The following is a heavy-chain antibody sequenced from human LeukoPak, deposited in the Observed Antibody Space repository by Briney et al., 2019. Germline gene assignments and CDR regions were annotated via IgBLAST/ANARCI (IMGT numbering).Heavy chain of an antibody. CDR3: ARGGLQYDY. CDR1: GGSISSYY. V-gene: IGHV4-59*01. Sequence: MPSDTLSLTCTVSGGSISSYYWSWIRQPPGKGLEWIGYIYYSGSTNYNPSLKSRVTISVDTSKNQFSLKLSSVTAADTAVYYCARGGLQYDYWGQGTLVTVSS. J-gene: IGHJ4*02. CDR2: IYYSGST. D-gene: IGHD4-11*01.